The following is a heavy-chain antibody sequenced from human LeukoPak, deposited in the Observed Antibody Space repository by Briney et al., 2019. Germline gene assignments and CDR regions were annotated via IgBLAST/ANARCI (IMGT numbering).Heavy chain of an antibody. CDR2: IYTSGST. V-gene: IGHV4-61*02. CDR3: ARSSGYTNWFDP. Sequence: PSQTLSLTCTVSGGSISSGSYYWSWIRQPAGKGLEWTGRIYTSGSTNYNPSLKSQVTISVDTSKNQFSLKLSSVTAADTAVYYCARSSGYTNWFDPWGQGTLVTVSS. CDR1: GGSISSGSYY. J-gene: IGHJ5*02. D-gene: IGHD3-3*01.